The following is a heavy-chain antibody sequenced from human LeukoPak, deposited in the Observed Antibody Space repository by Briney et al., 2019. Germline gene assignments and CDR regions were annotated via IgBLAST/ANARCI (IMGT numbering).Heavy chain of an antibody. CDR2: INPNSGGT. CDR1: GYTFTGYY. V-gene: IGHV1-2*02. D-gene: IGHD3-3*02. Sequence: ASVKVSCKASGYTFTGYYMHWVRQAPGQGLEWMGWINPNSGGTNYAQKFQGRVTMTRDTSISTAYMELSRLRSDDTAVYYCARHSAPQDAFDIWGQGTMVTVSS. CDR3: ARHSAPQDAFDI. J-gene: IGHJ3*02.